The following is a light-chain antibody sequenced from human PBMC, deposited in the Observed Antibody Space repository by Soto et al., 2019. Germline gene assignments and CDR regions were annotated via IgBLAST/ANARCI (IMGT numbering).Light chain of an antibody. V-gene: IGLV2-14*02. Sequence: QSALTQPASLSGSPGQSITISCTGTSSDVGGSGLVSWYQFHPGKAPKLLIFEGFKRPSGISNRFSGSKSGSTASLTISGLQAEDEAEYFCISYKTDDTFLFGTGTKLTVL. CDR1: SSDVGGSGL. J-gene: IGLJ1*01. CDR3: ISYKTDDTFL. CDR2: EGF.